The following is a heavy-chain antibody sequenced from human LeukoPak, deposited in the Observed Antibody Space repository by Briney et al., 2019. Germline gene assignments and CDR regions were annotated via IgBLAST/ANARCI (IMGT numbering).Heavy chain of an antibody. Sequence: GRSLRLSCAASGFTFSDYAMNWVRQAPGKGPEWVSGISSSGVNTYYADSVKGRFTISRDNSKNTLYLQMNSLRVEDTAIYYCTKDDYGEIWFDPWGQGTLVTVSS. J-gene: IGHJ5*02. CDR3: TKDDYGEIWFDP. V-gene: IGHV3-23*01. CDR1: GFTFSDYA. CDR2: ISSSGVNT. D-gene: IGHD4-17*01.